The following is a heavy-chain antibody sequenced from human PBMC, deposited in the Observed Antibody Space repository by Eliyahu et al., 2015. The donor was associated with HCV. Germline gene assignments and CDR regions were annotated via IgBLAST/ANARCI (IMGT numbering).Heavy chain of an antibody. V-gene: IGHV3-30*18. D-gene: IGHD6-19*01. CDR1: GFTFSSYG. CDR3: AKDRMQGLVGLDV. J-gene: IGHJ6*02. CDR2: LSYDGSKE. Sequence: QVQLVESGGGVVQPGRSLRLXCEVSGFTFSSYGMHWVRQAPGKGLEWVAVLSYDGSKEYYGDSVKGRFTISRDNSKNTLSLQMNNLRGEDTAVYYCAKDRMQGLVGLDVWGQGTTVTVSS.